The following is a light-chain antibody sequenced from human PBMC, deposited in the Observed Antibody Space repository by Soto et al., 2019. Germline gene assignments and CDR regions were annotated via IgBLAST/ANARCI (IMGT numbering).Light chain of an antibody. J-gene: IGKJ1*01. CDR2: KAS. V-gene: IGKV1-5*03. CDR1: QTISSW. Sequence: DIQMTQSPSTLSGTVGDRVTITCPASQTISSWLAWYQHKPGKAPKLLLYKASTLKSGVPSRFSGSGSGTEFTLTISSLQPDDFATYYCQHYNSYSEAFGQGTKVEL. CDR3: QHYNSYSEA.